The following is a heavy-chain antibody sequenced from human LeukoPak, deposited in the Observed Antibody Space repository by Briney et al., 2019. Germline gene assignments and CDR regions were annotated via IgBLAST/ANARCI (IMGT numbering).Heavy chain of an antibody. Sequence: SETLSLTCTVSGGSLSSSDYFWGWIRQPPGKGLEWIGTIFDDGRTSYNPSLKSRVTISVDRSKSQFSLKLSSVTAADTAVYYCARGGSADGYNRPLDFWGQGTLVTVSS. D-gene: IGHD5-24*01. CDR3: ARGGSADGYNRPLDF. J-gene: IGHJ4*02. CDR1: GGSLSSSDYF. CDR2: IFDDGRT. V-gene: IGHV4-39*01.